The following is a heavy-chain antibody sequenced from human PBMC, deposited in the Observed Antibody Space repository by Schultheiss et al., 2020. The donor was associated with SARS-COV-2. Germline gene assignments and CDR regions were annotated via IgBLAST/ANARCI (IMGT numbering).Heavy chain of an antibody. D-gene: IGHD3-3*01. J-gene: IGHJ3*02. CDR1: GGSVSSGSYY. Sequence: SETLSLTCTVSGGSVSSGSYYWSWIRQPPGKGLEWIGYIYYSGSTYYNPSLKSRVTISVDTSKNQFSLQLNSVTPEDTAVYYCARDHVDTIFGVVITAGDAFDIWGQGTMVTVSS. CDR3: ARDHVDTIFGVVITAGDAFDI. CDR2: IYYSGST. V-gene: IGHV4-61*01.